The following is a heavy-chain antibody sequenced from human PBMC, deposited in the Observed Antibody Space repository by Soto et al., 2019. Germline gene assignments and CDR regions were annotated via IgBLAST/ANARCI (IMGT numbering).Heavy chain of an antibody. CDR3: AREAYDSSDPAFDI. V-gene: IGHV1-3*01. J-gene: IGHJ3*02. Sequence: QVQLVQSGAEVKKPGASVKVSCKASGYPFTSYAMHWVRQAPGQRLEGRGWINAGNGNTKYSQKFQGRVTITRDTSASTAYMELSSLRSEDTAVYYCAREAYDSSDPAFDIWGQGTMVTVSS. CDR2: INAGNGNT. D-gene: IGHD3-22*01. CDR1: GYPFTSYA.